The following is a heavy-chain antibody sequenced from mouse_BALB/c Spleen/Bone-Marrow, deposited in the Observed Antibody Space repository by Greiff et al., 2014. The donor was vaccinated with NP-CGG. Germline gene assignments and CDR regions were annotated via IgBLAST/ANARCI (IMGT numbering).Heavy chain of an antibody. J-gene: IGHJ3*01. CDR1: GFTFSSYG. V-gene: IGHV5-6*01. Sequence: EVQLVESGGDLVKPGGSLKLSCAASGFTFSSYGMSWVRQTPDKRLEWVATISSGGSYTYYPDSVKGRFTISRDNTKNTLYLQRSSLKSEATAMYYCAVGGGAVYGNNWFAYWGQGPLVPVSA. D-gene: IGHD2-1*01. CDR2: ISSGGSYT. CDR3: AVGGGAVYGNNWFAY.